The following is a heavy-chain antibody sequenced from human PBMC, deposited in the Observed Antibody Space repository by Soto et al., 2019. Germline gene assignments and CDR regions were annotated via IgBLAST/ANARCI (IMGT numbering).Heavy chain of an antibody. V-gene: IGHV4-34*01. Sequence: KASETLSLTCAVYGGSFSGYYWSWIRQPPGKGLEWIGEINHSGSTNYNPSLKSRVTISVDTSKNQFSLKLSSVTAADTAVYYCAGDSSIAVDWGQGALVTVSS. D-gene: IGHD6-19*01. CDR1: GGSFSGYY. J-gene: IGHJ4*02. CDR2: INHSGST. CDR3: AGDSSIAVD.